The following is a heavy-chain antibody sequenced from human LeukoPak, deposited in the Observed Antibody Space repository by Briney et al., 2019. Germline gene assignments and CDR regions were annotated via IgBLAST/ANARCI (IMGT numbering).Heavy chain of an antibody. J-gene: IGHJ4*02. D-gene: IGHD3-10*01. CDR2: IYYSGYT. Sequence: PGGSLRLSCAASGFTFSSYAMSWVRQPPGKGLEWIGSIYYSGYTYYNPSLKSRVTISVDTSKNQFSLKLSSVTAADTAVYYCAKHYMGSYYNRGLDYWGQGTLVTVSS. CDR3: AKHYMGSYYNRGLDY. CDR1: GFTFSSYA. V-gene: IGHV4-39*01.